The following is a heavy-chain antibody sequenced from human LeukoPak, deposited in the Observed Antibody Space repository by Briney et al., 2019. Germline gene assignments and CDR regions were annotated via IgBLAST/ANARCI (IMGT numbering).Heavy chain of an antibody. CDR1: GFTFSYYW. CDR3: AWSSDGYSFFVS. J-gene: IGHJ4*02. D-gene: IGHD5-24*01. V-gene: IGHV3-74*03. Sequence: GGSLRLSCAASGFTFSYYWMHWVRQAPGKGLVWVSGINSDGSSTAYADSVKGRFTISRDNAKNTLYLQMNSLRAEDTAMYYCAWSSDGYSFFVSWGQGTQVTVSS. CDR2: INSDGSST.